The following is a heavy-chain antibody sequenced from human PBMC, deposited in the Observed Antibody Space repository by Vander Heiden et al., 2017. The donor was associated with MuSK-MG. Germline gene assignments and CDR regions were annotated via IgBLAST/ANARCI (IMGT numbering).Heavy chain of an antibody. V-gene: IGHV3-48*03. CDR1: GFTFSNYE. D-gene: IGHD2-15*01. Sequence: EVVLLESGGGTVQPGGSLRLSCSGSGFTFSNYEMNWVRQPPGGGLEWVAYINIRGDSILYSDSVKGRFTLSRDNAHNSIYLRMDGLRADDSGVYFCARDRYEDIPGYFDLWGQGTLVVVSS. CDR3: ARDRYEDIPGYFDL. CDR2: INIRGDSI. J-gene: IGHJ5*02.